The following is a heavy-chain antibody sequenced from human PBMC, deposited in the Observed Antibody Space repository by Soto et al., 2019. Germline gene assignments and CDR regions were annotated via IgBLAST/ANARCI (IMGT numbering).Heavy chain of an antibody. CDR3: AADPYHCSGGNCYSIDLPGVYYNGMDV. CDR1: GFTFTNSA. V-gene: IGHV1-58*01. D-gene: IGHD2-15*01. Sequence: QMQLVQSGPEVKKPGTSMRVSCKASGFTFTNSAVQWVRQARGQRLEWIGWIVVGSGNTNYAQKFQERVTISRDMSTNTAYMDLGSLRSEDTAVYYCAADPYHCSGGNCYSIDLPGVYYNGMDVWGQGTSVTVSS. J-gene: IGHJ6*02. CDR2: IVVGSGNT.